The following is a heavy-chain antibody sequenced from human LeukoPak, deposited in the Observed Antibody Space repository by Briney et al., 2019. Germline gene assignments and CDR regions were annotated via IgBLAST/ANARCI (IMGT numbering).Heavy chain of an antibody. Sequence: GGSLRLSCAASGFTVSSNFMSWVRQAPGKGLEWVSVIYSGGSTYYADSVKGRFTISRDNSKNTLYLQMNSLRAEDTAVYYCARVPWIQLWFDYGMDVWGQGTTVTVSS. D-gene: IGHD5-18*01. CDR1: GFTVSSNF. CDR3: ARVPWIQLWFDYGMDV. J-gene: IGHJ6*02. CDR2: IYSGGST. V-gene: IGHV3-66*01.